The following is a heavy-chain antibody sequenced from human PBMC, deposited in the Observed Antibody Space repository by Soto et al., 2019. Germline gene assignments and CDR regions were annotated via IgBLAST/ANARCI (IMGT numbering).Heavy chain of an antibody. V-gene: IGHV4-39*01. Sequence: SETLSLTCSVSGGSIITSYYWAWIRQPPGKGLEWIGSIYYSGSTYYNPSLKSRLTIFVDTSQSQFSLILGSVTAADTAVYYCARHDWARFYGLDVWGQGTTVTVSS. J-gene: IGHJ6*02. CDR1: GGSIITSYY. D-gene: IGHD2-21*01. CDR3: ARHDWARFYGLDV. CDR2: IYYSGST.